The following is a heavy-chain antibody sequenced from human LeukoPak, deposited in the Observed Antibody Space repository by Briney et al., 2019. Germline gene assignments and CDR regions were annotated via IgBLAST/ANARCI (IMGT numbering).Heavy chain of an antibody. V-gene: IGHV4-59*01. Sequence: SETLSLTCTVPGGSISSYYWSWIRQPPGKGLEWIAYIYYSGSTNYNPSLKSRVTISVDTSKNQFSLRLTSVTAADTAVYYCAREPSYNWNYWYFDLWGRGTLVTVSS. CDR2: IYYSGST. CDR3: AREPSYNWNYWYFDL. D-gene: IGHD1-20*01. CDR1: GGSISSYY. J-gene: IGHJ2*01.